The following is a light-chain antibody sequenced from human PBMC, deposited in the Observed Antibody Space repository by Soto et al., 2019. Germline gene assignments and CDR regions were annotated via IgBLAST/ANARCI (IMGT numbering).Light chain of an antibody. CDR2: DAS. J-gene: IGKJ1*01. Sequence: EVVLTQSPDTLSLPPGERATLSCRASQSISSYLAWYQQKPGQAPRLLIYDASNRATGIPARFSGSGSGTDFTLTISSLEPEDFAVYYCQQYGSSGTFGQGTKVDIK. CDR1: QSISSY. CDR3: QQYGSSGT. V-gene: IGKV3-11*01.